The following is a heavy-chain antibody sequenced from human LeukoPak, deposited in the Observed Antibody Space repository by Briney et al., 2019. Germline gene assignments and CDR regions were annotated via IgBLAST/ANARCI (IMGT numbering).Heavy chain of an antibody. Sequence: GGSLRLSCAASGFTFSSYAMSWVRQAPGKGLEWVSAISGSGGSTYYADSVKGRFTISRDNSRNTPFFQMNSLRAEDTAVYYCAKEGYSGYDAFDVWGQGTMVTVSS. CDR2: ISGSGGST. J-gene: IGHJ3*01. V-gene: IGHV3-23*01. CDR1: GFTFSSYA. D-gene: IGHD5-12*01. CDR3: AKEGYSGYDAFDV.